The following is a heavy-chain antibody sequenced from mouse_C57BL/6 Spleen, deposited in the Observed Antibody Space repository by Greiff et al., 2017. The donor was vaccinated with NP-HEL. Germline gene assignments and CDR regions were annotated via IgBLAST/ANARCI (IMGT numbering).Heavy chain of an antibody. CDR3: ARRDYYGSPYYAMDY. CDR1: GFTFSDYG. Sequence: EVQLVESGGGLVKPGGSLKLSCAASGFTFSDYGMHWVRQAPEKGLEWVAYISSGSSIIYYADTVKGRFTISRDNAKNTLFLQMTSLRSEDTAMYYCARRDYYGSPYYAMDYWGQGTSVTVSS. J-gene: IGHJ4*01. V-gene: IGHV5-17*01. CDR2: ISSGSSII. D-gene: IGHD1-1*01.